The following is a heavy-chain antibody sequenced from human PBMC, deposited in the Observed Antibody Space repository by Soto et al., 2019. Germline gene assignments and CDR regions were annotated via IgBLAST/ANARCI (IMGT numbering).Heavy chain of an antibody. V-gene: IGHV4-59*08. Sequence: SETLSLTCTVSGGSVSSDYWTWIRQPPGKGLEWIGNIHYSGSTNYNPSLKSRVTISVDTSKNQFSLNLSSVTAADTAIYYCARHGYKAAVTAWGQGTLVTVSS. CDR3: ARHGYKAAVTA. CDR2: IHYSGST. D-gene: IGHD1-20*01. CDR1: GGSVSSDY. J-gene: IGHJ4*02.